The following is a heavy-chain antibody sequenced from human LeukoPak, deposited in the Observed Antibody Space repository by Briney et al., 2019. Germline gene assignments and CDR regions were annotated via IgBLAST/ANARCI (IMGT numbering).Heavy chain of an antibody. Sequence: GGSLRLSCAASGFTFSDYYMISSSGSTIYYADSVKGRFTISRVNAKNSLFLQMNSLRVEDTAVYYCARQLWHADQYYFDYWGQGTLVTVSS. D-gene: IGHD5-18*01. CDR3: ARQLWHADQYYFDY. J-gene: IGHJ4*02. CDR1: GFTFSDYY. CDR2: SSGSTI. V-gene: IGHV3-11*04.